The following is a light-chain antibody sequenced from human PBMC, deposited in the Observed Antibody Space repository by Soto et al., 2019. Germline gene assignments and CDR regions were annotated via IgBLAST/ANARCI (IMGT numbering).Light chain of an antibody. Sequence: DLQLTQSPSLLSASVGARVTITCRASQGISTYLAWYQQTSGKAPKLLISAASTLQRGVPSRFSGSGSGTQGTITISSLQPEDGATYDGQQLNAYPLTFGGGTKVDIK. CDR3: QQLNAYPLT. J-gene: IGKJ4*01. CDR1: QGISTY. V-gene: IGKV1-9*01. CDR2: AAS.